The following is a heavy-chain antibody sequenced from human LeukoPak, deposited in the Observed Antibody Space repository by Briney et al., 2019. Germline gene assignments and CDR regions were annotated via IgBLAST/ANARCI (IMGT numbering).Heavy chain of an antibody. CDR1: GYTFTSYY. CDR2: INPNSGGT. D-gene: IGHD2-2*01. V-gene: IGHV1-2*02. J-gene: IGHJ4*02. Sequence: GASVKVSCKASGYTFTSYYMHWVRQAPGQGLEWMGWINPNSGGTNYAQKFQGRVTMTRVTSISTAYMELSRLRSDDTAVYYCARGHEKGIVVVPAQVDYWGQGTLVTVSS. CDR3: ARGHEKGIVVVPAQVDY.